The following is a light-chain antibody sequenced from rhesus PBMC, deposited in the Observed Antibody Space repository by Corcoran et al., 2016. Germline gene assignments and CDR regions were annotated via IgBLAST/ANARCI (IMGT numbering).Light chain of an antibody. CDR3: SSYGSGSTYI. CDR1: RSDIGANNR. CDR2: DVN. Sequence: QAAPTQSPSVSGSPGQSLTISCTGTRSDIGANNRVSWYQQSPGKAPKLMIYDVNKRPSGVSDRFSGSKSGSTASLTISGLQAEDEADYYCSSYGSGSTYIFGDGTRLTVL. J-gene: IGLJ1*01. V-gene: IGLV2-13*03.